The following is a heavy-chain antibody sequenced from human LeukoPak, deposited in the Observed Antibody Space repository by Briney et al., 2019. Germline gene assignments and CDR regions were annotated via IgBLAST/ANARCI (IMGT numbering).Heavy chain of an antibody. J-gene: IGHJ6*02. CDR3: ARGGYDILTGYTYYYYYGMDV. CDR2: IYYSGSN. Sequence: TSETLSLTCTVSGGSISSYYWSWIRQPPGKGLEWIGYIYYSGSNNYNPSPKRRVTISVDTSKNQFSLKLSSVTAADTAVYYCARGGYDILTGYTYYYYYGMDVWGQGTTVTVSS. CDR1: GGSISSYY. D-gene: IGHD3-9*01. V-gene: IGHV4-59*01.